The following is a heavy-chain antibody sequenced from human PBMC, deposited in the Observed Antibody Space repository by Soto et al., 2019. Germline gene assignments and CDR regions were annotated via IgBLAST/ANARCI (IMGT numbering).Heavy chain of an antibody. CDR1: GFTVSNNY. D-gene: IGHD3-10*01. J-gene: IGHJ4*02. CDR3: PPLRGGGGY. Sequence: EVQLVESGGGLIQPGGSLRLSCAVSGFTVSNNYMSWVRQAPGKGLEGVSVIYSGGYTAYGDSVKGRFTISRDNSKNTLYLKKKSQRAADTAVFYWPPLRGGGGYWGQGTLVTVSS. CDR2: IYSGGYT. V-gene: IGHV3-53*01.